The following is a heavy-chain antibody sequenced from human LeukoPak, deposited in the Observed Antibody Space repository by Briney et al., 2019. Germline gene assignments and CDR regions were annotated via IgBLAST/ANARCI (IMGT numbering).Heavy chain of an antibody. CDR3: AKASNFGNAYYFDY. CDR1: GYTFTGYY. V-gene: IGHV1-2*02. CDR2: INPNSGGT. J-gene: IGHJ4*02. D-gene: IGHD2-2*01. Sequence: ASVKVSCKPSGYTFTGYYMHWVRQAPGQGLEWMGWINPNSGGTNYAQKFQGRVTMTRDTSISTAYMELRSLRSDDTAVYYCAKASNFGNAYYFDYWGQGTLVTVSS.